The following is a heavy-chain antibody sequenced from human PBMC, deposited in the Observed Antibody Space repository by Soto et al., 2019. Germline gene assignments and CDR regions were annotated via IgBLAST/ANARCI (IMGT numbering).Heavy chain of an antibody. CDR3: ARVRREWELRLYYFDD. V-gene: IGHV1-8*01. CDR1: GYTFTSYD. J-gene: IGHJ4*02. D-gene: IGHD1-26*01. CDR2: MNPNSGNT. Sequence: ASVKVSCKASGYTFTSYDINWVRQATGQGLEWMGWMNPNSGNTGYAQKFQGRVTMTRNTSISTAYMELSSLRSEDTAVYYCARVRREWELRLYYFDDRGQGTVVTVSS.